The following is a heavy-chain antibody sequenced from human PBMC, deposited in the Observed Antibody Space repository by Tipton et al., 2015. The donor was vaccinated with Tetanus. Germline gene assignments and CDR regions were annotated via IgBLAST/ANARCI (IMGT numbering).Heavy chain of an antibody. J-gene: IGHJ6*02. CDR3: VRDNYDILPGPMAAQYGMVV. V-gene: IGHV3-74*01. D-gene: IGHD3-9*01. CDR1: GFTFGNYW. CDR2: INSDGRST. Sequence: SLRLSCAASGFTFGNYWMHWVRQVPGKGLVWVSRINSDGRSTSYADSVKGRFTMSRDNAKNTLSLQMHRLTVDDTAVYYCVRDNYDILPGPMAAQYGMVVWGQGAMVTV.